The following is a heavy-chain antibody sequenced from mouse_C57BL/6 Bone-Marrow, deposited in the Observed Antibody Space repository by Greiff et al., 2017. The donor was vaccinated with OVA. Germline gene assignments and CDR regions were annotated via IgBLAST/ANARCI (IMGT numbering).Heavy chain of an antibody. D-gene: IGHD2-3*01. Sequence: QVQLKQSGAELVKPGASVKMSCKASGYTFTSYWITWVTQRPGQGLEWIGDIYPGSGSTNYNEQFKSKATLTADPSSSTAYMQLSSLTSEDSAVYYGARDGAYDGYFPWLAYWGQGTLVTVSA. V-gene: IGHV1-55*01. CDR2: IYPGSGST. CDR1: GYTFTSYW. J-gene: IGHJ3*01. CDR3: ARDGAYDGYFPWLAY.